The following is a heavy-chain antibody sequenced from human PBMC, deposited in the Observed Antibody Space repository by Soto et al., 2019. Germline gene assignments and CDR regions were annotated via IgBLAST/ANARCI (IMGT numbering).Heavy chain of an antibody. CDR2: ISGSGGST. D-gene: IGHD3-10*01. CDR3: AKLMGSGSDAFDI. J-gene: IGHJ3*02. CDR1: GFTFSSYA. Sequence: GGSLRLSCAASGFTFSSYAMSWVRQAPGKGLEWVSAISGSGGSTYYADSVKGRFTISRDKSKNTLYLQMNSLRAEDTAVYYCAKLMGSGSDAFDIWGQGTMVTVSS. V-gene: IGHV3-23*01.